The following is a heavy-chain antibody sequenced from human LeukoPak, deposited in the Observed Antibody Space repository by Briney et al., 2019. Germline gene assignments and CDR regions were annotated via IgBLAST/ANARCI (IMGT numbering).Heavy chain of an antibody. CDR3: ARDGRIAVAGGDY. J-gene: IGHJ4*02. D-gene: IGHD6-19*01. Sequence: SETLSLTCTVSGGSISSSSYYWGWIRQPPGKGLEWIGSIYYSGSTNYNPSLKSRVTISVDTSKNQFSLKLSSVTAADTAVYYCARDGRIAVAGGDYWGQGTLVTVSS. V-gene: IGHV4-39*07. CDR2: IYYSGST. CDR1: GGSISSSSYY.